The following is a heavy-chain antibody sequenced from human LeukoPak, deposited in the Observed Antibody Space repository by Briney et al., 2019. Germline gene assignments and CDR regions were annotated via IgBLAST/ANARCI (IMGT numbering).Heavy chain of an antibody. CDR3: ARMVGWGARRYYYYYMDV. D-gene: IGHD1-26*01. J-gene: IGHJ6*03. V-gene: IGHV4-59*01. Sequence: SETLSLTCTVSGGSISSYYWSWIRQPPGKGLEWIGYIYYSGSTNYNPSLKSRVTISVDTSKNQFSLKLSSVTAADTAVCYCARMVGWGARRYYYYYMDVWGKGTTVTISS. CDR2: IYYSGST. CDR1: GGSISSYY.